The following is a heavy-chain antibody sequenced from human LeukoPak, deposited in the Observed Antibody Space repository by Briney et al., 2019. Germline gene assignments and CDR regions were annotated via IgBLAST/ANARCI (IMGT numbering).Heavy chain of an antibody. CDR2: IVGSGDST. V-gene: IGHV3-23*01. CDR1: GFTFSSYP. CDR3: AKVGTSGSSGWYEDY. Sequence: PGGSLRLSCAASGFTFSSYPMSLVRQAPGKGLEWVSGIVGSGDSTYYADSVKGRFTISRDNSKNTLYLQMNSLRAEDTAVYYCAKVGTSGSSGWYEDYWGQGTLVTVSS. D-gene: IGHD6-19*01. J-gene: IGHJ4*02.